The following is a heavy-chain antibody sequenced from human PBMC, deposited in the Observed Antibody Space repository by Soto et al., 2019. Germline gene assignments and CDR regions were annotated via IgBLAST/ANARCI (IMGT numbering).Heavy chain of an antibody. CDR1: GFTFSSYA. CDR3: AKGSSGWYERFDY. V-gene: IGHV3-23*01. D-gene: IGHD6-19*01. J-gene: IGHJ4*02. Sequence: EVQLLESGGGLVQPGGSLRLSCAASGFTFSSYAMSWVRQAPGKGLEWVSAISGSGGSTYYADSVKGRFTISRDNSKNTLYLQVKSLRAEDTAVYYCAKGSSGWYERFDYWGQGTLVTVSS. CDR2: ISGSGGST.